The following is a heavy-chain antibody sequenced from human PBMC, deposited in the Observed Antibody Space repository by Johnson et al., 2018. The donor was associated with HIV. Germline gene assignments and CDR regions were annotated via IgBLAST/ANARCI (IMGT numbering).Heavy chain of an antibody. CDR2: IDSSGSGI. CDR3: ARARYTSDWYLYDAFDL. Sequence: QVQLVESGGGLVKPGGSLRLSCAASGFTFSDYYMSWIRQAPGKGLEWVSYIDSSGSGIYYADSVKGRFTISRDNSKNTLYLQMGSLRTEDMSVYHCARARYTSDWYLYDAFDLWGQGTMVTVSS. D-gene: IGHD6-13*01. J-gene: IGHJ3*01. CDR1: GFTFSDYY. V-gene: IGHV3-11*04.